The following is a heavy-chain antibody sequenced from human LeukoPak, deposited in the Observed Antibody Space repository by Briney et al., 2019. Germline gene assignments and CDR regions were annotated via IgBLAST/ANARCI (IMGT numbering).Heavy chain of an antibody. CDR3: AKDRRGGYSSSWSDY. CDR1: GFTFSSYA. D-gene: IGHD6-13*01. CDR2: ISGSGGST. V-gene: IGHV3-23*01. J-gene: IGHJ4*02. Sequence: GGSLRLSCAASGFTFSSYAMSWVRQAPGKGLEWVSAISGSGGSTYYADSVKGRFTISRDNSKNTLYLQMNSMRAEDTALYYCAKDRRGGYSSSWSDYWGQGTLVTVSS.